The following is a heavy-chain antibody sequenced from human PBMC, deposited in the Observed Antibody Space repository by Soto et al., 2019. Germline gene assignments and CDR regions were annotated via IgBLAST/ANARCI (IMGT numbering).Heavy chain of an antibody. CDR2: INPSGGFT. Sequence: QVQLVQSGAEVKTPGASVKVSCKTSGYTFTTYYMHWVRQAPEQGLEWMGIINPSGGFTSYAQKFQGRVTVTRDTSTDTVYMELSSLTSEDTAVYYCARGLGNYYGMDVWGQGTTVTVSS. J-gene: IGHJ6*02. D-gene: IGHD2-21*01. V-gene: IGHV1-46*01. CDR3: ARGLGNYYGMDV. CDR1: GYTFTTYY.